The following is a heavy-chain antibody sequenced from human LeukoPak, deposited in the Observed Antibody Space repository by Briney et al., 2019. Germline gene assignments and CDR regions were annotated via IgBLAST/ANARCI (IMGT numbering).Heavy chain of an antibody. V-gene: IGHV3-23*01. CDR1: GFTFSNYA. J-gene: IGHJ4*02. Sequence: GGTLRLSCAASGFTFSNYALSWVRQAPGKGLEWVSAISGSGGSTYYADSVKGRFTISRDNSKNTLYLQMNSLRAEDTAVYYCAGCYVEYYFDYWGQGTLVTVSS. CDR2: ISGSGGST. CDR3: AGCYVEYYFDY. D-gene: IGHD2-2*01.